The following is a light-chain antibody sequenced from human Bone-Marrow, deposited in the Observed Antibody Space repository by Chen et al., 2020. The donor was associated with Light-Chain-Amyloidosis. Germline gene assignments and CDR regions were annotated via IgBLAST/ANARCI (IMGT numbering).Light chain of an antibody. CDR2: DDS. CDR3: QVWDRSSDRPV. Sequence: SYVLTQPSSVSVAPGQTATIACGGNNTGSTSVHWYQQKPGQAPLLVGYDDSDRPSGIPERLSGSNSGTTASLTISRVEAGYEADYSCQVWDRSSDRPVFGGGTKLTVL. V-gene: IGLV3-21*02. J-gene: IGLJ3*02. CDR1: NTGSTS.